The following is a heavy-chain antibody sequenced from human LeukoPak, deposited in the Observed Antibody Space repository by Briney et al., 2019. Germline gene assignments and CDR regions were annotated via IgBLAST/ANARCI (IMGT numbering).Heavy chain of an antibody. CDR3: AREWYYCSSTSCYFYYGMDV. V-gene: IGHV4-4*02. CDR2: IYHSGST. Sequence: SGTLSLTCAVSGGSISNSNWRSWVRQPPGKGLEWIGEIYHSGSTNYNPSLKSRVTISVDKSKNQFSLKLSSVTAADTAVYYCAREWYYCSSTSCYFYYGMDVWGKGTTVTVSS. J-gene: IGHJ6*04. CDR1: GGSISNSNW. D-gene: IGHD2-2*01.